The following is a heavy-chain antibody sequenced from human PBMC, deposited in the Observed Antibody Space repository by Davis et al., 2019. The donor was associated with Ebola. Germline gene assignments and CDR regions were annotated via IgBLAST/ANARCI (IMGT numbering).Heavy chain of an antibody. J-gene: IGHJ4*02. CDR2: ISGSGGST. CDR3: AKGRIAAAGISDY. CDR1: GFTFSSYS. D-gene: IGHD6-13*01. V-gene: IGHV3-23*01. Sequence: GESLKISCAASGFTFSSYSMNWVRQAPGKGLEWVSAISGSGGSTYYADSVKGRFTISRDNSKNTLYLQMNSLRAEDTAVYYCAKGRIAAAGISDYWGQGTLVTVSS.